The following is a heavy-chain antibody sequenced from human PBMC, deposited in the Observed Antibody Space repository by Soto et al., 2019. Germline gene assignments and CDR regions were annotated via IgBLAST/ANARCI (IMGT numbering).Heavy chain of an antibody. Sequence: GGSLRLSCAVSQFIFDKYDMHWVRQATGKGLEWVSGIGSLGDTYYSASVRSRFTIIRENAKNSVHLQMNALTDGDTALYFCVRGRSNDHKASPPQIFDPSGQGTLVTVSS. CDR1: QFIFDKYD. CDR3: VRGRSNDHKASPPQIFDP. J-gene: IGHJ5*02. V-gene: IGHV3-13*01. CDR2: IGSLGDT.